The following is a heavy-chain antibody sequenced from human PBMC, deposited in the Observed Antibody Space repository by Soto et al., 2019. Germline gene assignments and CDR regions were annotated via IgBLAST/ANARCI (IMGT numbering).Heavy chain of an antibody. CDR2: LVPQFGTP. Sequence: QVQLVQSGAEVKKPGSSVKVSCLASRGTFNRYAINWVRQAPGHGLEWLGALVPQFGTPNYAQKFQDRVTIVSDESTITTSMELRGLTSDETSVYYFSRQNSDTPMVPFDVWCQGTLVTVSS. CDR1: RGTFNRYA. D-gene: IGHD5-18*01. CDR3: SRQNSDTPMVPFDV. V-gene: IGHV1-69*01. J-gene: IGHJ4*02.